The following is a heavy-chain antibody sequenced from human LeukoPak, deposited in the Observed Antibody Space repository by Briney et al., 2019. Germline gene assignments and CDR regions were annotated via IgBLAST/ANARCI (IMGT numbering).Heavy chain of an antibody. CDR3: ARGRSRYCSSTSCLRGMDV. CDR1: GGSFSDYY. V-gene: IGHV4-34*01. CDR2: INHSGST. D-gene: IGHD2-2*01. J-gene: IGHJ6*02. Sequence: SETLSLTCAVYGGSFSDYYWSWIRQPPGKGLEWIGEINHSGSTNYNLSLKSRVTISVDTSKNQFSLKLSSVTAADTAVYYCARGRSRYCSSTSCLRGMDVWGQVTTVTVSS.